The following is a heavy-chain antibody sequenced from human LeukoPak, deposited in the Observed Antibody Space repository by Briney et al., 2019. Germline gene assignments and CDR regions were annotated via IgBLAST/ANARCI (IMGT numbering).Heavy chain of an antibody. Sequence: GGSLRLSCAASGFTFSSYSMNWVRQAPGKGLEWVSSISSSSSYIYYADSVKGRFTISRDNAKNSLYLQMNSLRAEDTAVYYCARKKVEMATIPPFDYWAQGTLFTVSS. CDR3: ARKKVEMATIPPFDY. V-gene: IGHV3-21*01. J-gene: IGHJ4*02. CDR2: ISSSSSYI. CDR1: GFTFSSYS. D-gene: IGHD5-24*01.